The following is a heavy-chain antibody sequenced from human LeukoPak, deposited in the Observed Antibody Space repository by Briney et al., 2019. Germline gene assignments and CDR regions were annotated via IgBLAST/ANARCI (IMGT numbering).Heavy chain of an antibody. D-gene: IGHD6-13*01. Sequence: GGVLRLSCAASGFTFSSYAMSWVRQAPGKGLEWVSAISGSGGSTYYADSVKGRFTISRDNSKNTLYLQMNGLRAEDTAVYYCAKDGYSSSWYYFDHWGQGTLVTVSS. J-gene: IGHJ4*02. V-gene: IGHV3-23*01. CDR1: GFTFSSYA. CDR2: ISGSGGST. CDR3: AKDGYSSSWYYFDH.